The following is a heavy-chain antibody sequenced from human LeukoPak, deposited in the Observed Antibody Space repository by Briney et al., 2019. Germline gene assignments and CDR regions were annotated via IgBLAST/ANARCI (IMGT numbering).Heavy chain of an antibody. V-gene: IGHV4-39*01. Sequence: SETLCFTGSVSGGSISSSSYYWGGIRQPTGKRLGGYGKLYYPGSSYYNPSLMSRLTISVDTPKNQFCQNQSSVTAADTAVYYCARHPFTMVRFIFDYWGQGTLVTVSS. CDR1: GGSISSSSYY. CDR3: ARHPFTMVRFIFDY. CDR2: LYYPGSS. J-gene: IGHJ4*02. D-gene: IGHD3-10*01.